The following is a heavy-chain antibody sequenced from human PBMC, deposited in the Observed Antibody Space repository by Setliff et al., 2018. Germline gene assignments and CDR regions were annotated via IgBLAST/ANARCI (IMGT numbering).Heavy chain of an antibody. CDR3: AKGRGEMDS. CDR2: IYYSGST. CDR1: GDSMSFSY. Sequence: SETLSLTCSVSGDSMSFSYWSWIRQPPGKGLEWIGYIYYSGSTVSHPSLKSRVSISIDTSKNQFSLNVRSVTAADTAIYYCAKGRGEMDSWGQGILVTVSS. D-gene: IGHD3-10*01. V-gene: IGHV4-59*01. J-gene: IGHJ4*02.